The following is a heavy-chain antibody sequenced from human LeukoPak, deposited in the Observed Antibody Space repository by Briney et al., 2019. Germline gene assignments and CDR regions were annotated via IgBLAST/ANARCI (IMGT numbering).Heavy chain of an antibody. CDR1: GFTFSSYS. V-gene: IGHV3-21*01. Sequence: PGGSLRLSCAASGFTFSSYSMNWVRQAPGKGLEWVSSISSSSSYIYYADSVKGRFTISRDNAKNSLYLQTNSLRAEDTAVYYCARVIPSVRGAPDYWGQGTLVTVSS. CDR3: ARVIPSVRGAPDY. D-gene: IGHD3-10*01. J-gene: IGHJ4*02. CDR2: ISSSSSYI.